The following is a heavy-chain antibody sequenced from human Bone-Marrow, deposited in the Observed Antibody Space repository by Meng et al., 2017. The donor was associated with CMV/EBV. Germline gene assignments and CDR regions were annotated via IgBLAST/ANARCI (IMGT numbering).Heavy chain of an antibody. V-gene: IGHV3-15*01. Sequence: ADYGFSVSSNQMSWVRQAPGKGLEWVGRIKSKTDGGTTDYAAPVKGRFTISRDDSKNTLYLQMNSLKTEDTAVYYCTTGFSMRAIGYWGQGTLVTVSS. D-gene: IGHD2/OR15-2a*01. CDR1: GFSVSSNQ. J-gene: IGHJ4*02. CDR3: TTGFSMRAIGY. CDR2: IKSKTDGGTT.